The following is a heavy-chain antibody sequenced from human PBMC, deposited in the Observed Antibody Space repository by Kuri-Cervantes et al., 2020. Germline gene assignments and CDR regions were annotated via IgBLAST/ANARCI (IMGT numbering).Heavy chain of an antibody. D-gene: IGHD5-12*01. J-gene: IGHJ4*02. CDR2: ISSSGSTI. CDR3: TRGYDDGSVDY. CDR1: GFTFSDYY. Sequence: GGSLRLSCAASGFTFSDYYMSWIRQAPGKGLEWLSYISSSGSTIYYADSVKGRFTISRDNAKNSLYLQMNSLRAEDTAIYYCTRGYDDGSVDYWGQGALVTVSS. V-gene: IGHV3-11*01.